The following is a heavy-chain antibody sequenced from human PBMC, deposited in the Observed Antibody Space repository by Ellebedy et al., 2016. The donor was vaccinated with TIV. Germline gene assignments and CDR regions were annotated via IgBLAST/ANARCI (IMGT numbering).Heavy chain of an antibody. D-gene: IGHD5-18*01. V-gene: IGHV1-2*04. Sequence: AASVKVSCKASGYTFTGYYMHWARQAPGQGLEWMGWINPNSGGTSYAQKFQGWVTMTRDTSISTAYMELTRLTSDDTAVYYCARGFARGYIYGYGDYWGQGTLVTVSS. J-gene: IGHJ4*02. CDR1: GYTFTGYY. CDR3: ARGFARGYIYGYGDY. CDR2: INPNSGGT.